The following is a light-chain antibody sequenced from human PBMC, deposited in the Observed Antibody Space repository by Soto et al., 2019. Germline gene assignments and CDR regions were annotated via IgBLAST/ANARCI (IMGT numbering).Light chain of an antibody. V-gene: IGKV3-15*01. Sequence: IVLTQSPATLSVSPGERATLSCRASQSVGADLAWYQRKPGQAPRLLIYGASSRAPGIPARFSGSGSGTEFTLTISSLQVEDAAVYYCQQYYTIPPWTFGQGTKVEIK. CDR3: QQYYTIPPWT. J-gene: IGKJ1*01. CDR2: GAS. CDR1: QSVGAD.